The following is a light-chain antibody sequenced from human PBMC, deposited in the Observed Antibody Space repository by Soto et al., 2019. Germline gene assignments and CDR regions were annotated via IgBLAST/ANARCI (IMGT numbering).Light chain of an antibody. V-gene: IGKV1-17*01. CDR2: AAS. CDR3: LQQNSYPQT. Sequence: DIQMTQSPSSLSASVGDRVTITCRASQGIRDALGWYQQKPGKAPKRLIYAASSLQSGVPSRFSCSGSGTEFTLTISSLQPEDFATYYCLQQNSYPQTFGQGTKVEIK. J-gene: IGKJ1*01. CDR1: QGIRDA.